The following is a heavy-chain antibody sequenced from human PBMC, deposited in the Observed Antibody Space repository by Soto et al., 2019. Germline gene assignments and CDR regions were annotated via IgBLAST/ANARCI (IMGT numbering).Heavy chain of an antibody. CDR2: ISAYNGNT. CDR3: ALMITFGGVPGAAFDI. V-gene: IGHV1-18*01. J-gene: IGHJ3*02. Sequence: ASVKVSCKASGYTFTTYGISWVRQAPGQGLEWMGWISAYNGNTNYAQKLQGRVTMTTDTSTSTAYMELRSLRPDDTAVYYCALMITFGGVPGAAFDIWGQGTMVTVSS. CDR1: GYTFTTYG. D-gene: IGHD3-16*01.